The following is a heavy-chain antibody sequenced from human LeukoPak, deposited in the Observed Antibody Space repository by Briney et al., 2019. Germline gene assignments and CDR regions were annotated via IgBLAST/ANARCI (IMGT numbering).Heavy chain of an antibody. Sequence: SETLSLTCTVSGGSISNYYWGWIRQAPGKGLEWIGTINYGGNTYYNLSLKSRVIIFLDTSKNQFSLKLSSVTAADTAVYYCARQRRSLMIDGDYWGQGTLVTVSS. V-gene: IGHV4-39*01. CDR2: INYGGNT. CDR3: ARQRRSLMIDGDY. J-gene: IGHJ4*02. CDR1: GGSISNYY. D-gene: IGHD3-22*01.